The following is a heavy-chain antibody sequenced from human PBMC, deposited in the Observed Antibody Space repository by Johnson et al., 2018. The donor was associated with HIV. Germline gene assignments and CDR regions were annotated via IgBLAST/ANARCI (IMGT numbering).Heavy chain of an antibody. Sequence: QVQLVESGGGVVQPGRSLRLSCAASGFTFSSYGMHWVRQAPGKGLEWVAVISYDGSNKYYADSVKGRFTISRDNSKNTLYLQMNSLRAEDTAVYYCARENGGGYHDAFDFGGQGTLVTVSS. D-gene: IGHD2-15*01. V-gene: IGHV3-30*03. CDR3: ARENGGGYHDAFDF. CDR1: GFTFSSYG. CDR2: ISYDGSNK. J-gene: IGHJ3*01.